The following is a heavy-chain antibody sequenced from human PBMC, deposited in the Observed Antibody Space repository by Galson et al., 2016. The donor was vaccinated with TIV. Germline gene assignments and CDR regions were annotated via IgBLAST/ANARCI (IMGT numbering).Heavy chain of an antibody. Sequence: LRLSCAASGFTFSTYALSWVRQAPGKGLEWVSTISSNGGSTYYADSVKGRFTISRDNSKNTLYLQMNSLKPEDAAGYYCARIMSLVRGMDVWGQGTTVTVSS. D-gene: IGHD3/OR15-3a*01. J-gene: IGHJ6*02. CDR1: GFTFSTYA. CDR3: ARIMSLVRGMDV. CDR2: ISSNGGST. V-gene: IGHV3-23*01.